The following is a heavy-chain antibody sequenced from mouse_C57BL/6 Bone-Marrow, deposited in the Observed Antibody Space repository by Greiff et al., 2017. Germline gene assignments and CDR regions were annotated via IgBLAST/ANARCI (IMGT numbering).Heavy chain of an antibody. Sequence: QVQLQQPGAELVMPGASVKLSCKASGYTFTSYWMHWVKQRPGQGLEWIGEIDPSDSYPNYNQKFKGKSTLTVDKSSSTAYMQLSSLTSEDSAVYYCARLGRYFDDWGQGTTLTVSS. V-gene: IGHV1-69*01. J-gene: IGHJ2*01. CDR2: IDPSDSYP. CDR3: ARLGRYFDD. CDR1: GYTFTSYW.